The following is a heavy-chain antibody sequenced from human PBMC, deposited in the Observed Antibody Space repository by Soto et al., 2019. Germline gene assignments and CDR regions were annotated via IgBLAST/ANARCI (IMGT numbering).Heavy chain of an antibody. CDR1: GFTFSSYD. V-gene: IGHV3-13*01. CDR3: VRGVNYYGMDV. J-gene: IGHJ6*02. CDR2: IGPAGDT. Sequence: GGSLRLSCAASGFTFSSYDMHWVRQATGKGLEWVSGIGPAGDTYYPGSVKGRFTMSRENAKNSLYLQMNRLRAEDTAVYYCVRGVNYYGMDVWGQGTTVTVSS. D-gene: IGHD3-22*01.